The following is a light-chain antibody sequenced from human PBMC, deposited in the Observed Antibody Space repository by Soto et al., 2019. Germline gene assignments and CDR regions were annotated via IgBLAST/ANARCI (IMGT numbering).Light chain of an antibody. CDR1: QSISSSY. J-gene: IGKJ4*01. CDR2: GSS. Sequence: EIVLTQSPGTLSLSPGERATLSCRASQSISSSYLAWYQHKPGQAPRLLISGSSSRAAGIPARFSGSGSGTDFTLTISRLEPADFAVYYCQQYDSSLLTFGGGTKVEIK. V-gene: IGKV3-20*01. CDR3: QQYDSSLLT.